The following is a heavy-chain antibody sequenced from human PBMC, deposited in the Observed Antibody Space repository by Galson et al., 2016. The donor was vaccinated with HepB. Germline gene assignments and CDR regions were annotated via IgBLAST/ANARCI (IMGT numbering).Heavy chain of an antibody. V-gene: IGHV3-23*01. CDR2: ISGDGGST. CDR1: GFTFGRYA. CDR3: ARFTQEWLDRVYYFDY. J-gene: IGHJ4*02. D-gene: IGHD6-19*01. Sequence: SLRLSCAASGFTFGRYAMSWVRQAPGKGLEWVSAISGDGGSTYYAGSVPGRLTSSRDRATNTMYLQMNSLRTDDTAVYYCARFTQEWLDRVYYFDYWGQGTLVTVSS.